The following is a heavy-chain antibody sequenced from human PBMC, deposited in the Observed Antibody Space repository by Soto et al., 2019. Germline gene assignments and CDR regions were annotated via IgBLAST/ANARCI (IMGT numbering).Heavy chain of an antibody. CDR2: INHSGST. Sequence: SETLSLTCAVYGGSFSGYYWSWIRQPPGKGLEWIGEINHSGSTNYNPSLKSRVTISVDTSKNQFSLKLSSVTAADTAVYYCARLSVIAVASWGQGTLVTVSS. J-gene: IGHJ5*02. CDR1: GGSFSGYY. D-gene: IGHD6-13*01. CDR3: ARLSVIAVAS. V-gene: IGHV4-34*01.